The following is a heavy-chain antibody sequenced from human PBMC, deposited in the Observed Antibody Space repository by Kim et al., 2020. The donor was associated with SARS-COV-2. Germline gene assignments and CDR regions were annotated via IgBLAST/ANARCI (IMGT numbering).Heavy chain of an antibody. V-gene: IGHV3-7*04. D-gene: IGHD3-3*02. CDR2: IHQGGSEK. Sequence: GGSLRLSCAASGFTFSSSWMTWVRQAPGKGLEWVAKIHQGGSEKEYLDSVRGRFTISRDNAKNSLYLQMDSLRAEDTALYYCARGIGWFAHVGEGTLVTVS. CDR1: GFTFSSSW. J-gene: IGHJ5*02. CDR3: ARGIGWFAH.